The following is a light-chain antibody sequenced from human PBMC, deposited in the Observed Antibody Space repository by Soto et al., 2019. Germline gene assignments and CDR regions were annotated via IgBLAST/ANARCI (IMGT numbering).Light chain of an antibody. J-gene: IGLJ3*02. CDR3: GTWDSGLSAGV. Sequence: QSVLTQPPSVSAAPGQKVTISCSGSDSNIGNDHVSWYQQFPGTAPKLLIYENNKRPSGIPDRFSGSKSGTSATLDITGLHTGDEADYYCGTWDSGLSAGVIGGGTKLTVL. CDR2: ENN. V-gene: IGLV1-51*02. CDR1: DSNIGNDH.